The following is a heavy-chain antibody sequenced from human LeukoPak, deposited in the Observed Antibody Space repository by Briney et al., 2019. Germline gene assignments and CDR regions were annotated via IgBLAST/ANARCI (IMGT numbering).Heavy chain of an antibody. J-gene: IGHJ3*02. CDR3: ARVLRYDNSGHDSFDI. Sequence: QPGGSLRLSCAASGFTFSSYEMNWVRQAPGKGLEWVSYISSSGSTIYYADSVKGRFTISRGNAKNSLYLQMNSLRAEDTAVYYCARVLRYDNSGHDSFDIWGQGTMVTVSS. D-gene: IGHD3-22*01. CDR2: ISSSGSTI. CDR1: GFTFSSYE. V-gene: IGHV3-48*03.